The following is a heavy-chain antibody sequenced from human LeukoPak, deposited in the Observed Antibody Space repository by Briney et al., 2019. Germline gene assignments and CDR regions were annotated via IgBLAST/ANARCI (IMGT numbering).Heavy chain of an antibody. Sequence: QTGGSLRLSCAASGFTFSSYWMSWVRQAPGKGLEWVANIKQDGSEKYYVDSVKGRFTISRDNAKNSLYLQMNSLRAEDTAVYYCARDQGRYFDWLPHFDYWGQGTLVTVSS. CDR1: GFTFSSYW. D-gene: IGHD3-9*01. CDR2: IKQDGSEK. V-gene: IGHV3-7*01. CDR3: ARDQGRYFDWLPHFDY. J-gene: IGHJ4*02.